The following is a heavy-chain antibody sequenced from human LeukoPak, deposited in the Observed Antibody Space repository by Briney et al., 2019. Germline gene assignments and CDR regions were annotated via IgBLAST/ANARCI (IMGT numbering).Heavy chain of an antibody. CDR2: INPSGGST. J-gene: IGHJ4*02. CDR3: ARGAPTTRIGAGRFDY. CDR1: GSSLTNYY. Sequence: ASVKVSFKSFGSSLTNYYVHWVRQAPGQGLEWMGEINPSGGSTSYAQKFQGRITVTRDTYTNTVYMDLSSLRSEDTATYYCARGAPTTRIGAGRFDYWGQGSLLTVAS. V-gene: IGHV1-46*01. D-gene: IGHD5-12*01.